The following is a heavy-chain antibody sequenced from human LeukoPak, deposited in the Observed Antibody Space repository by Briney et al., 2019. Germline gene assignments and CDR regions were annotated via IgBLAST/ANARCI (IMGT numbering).Heavy chain of an antibody. V-gene: IGHV3-23*01. CDR1: GFTFSSNA. CDR2: ISGSGGST. Sequence: GGSLRLSCAASGFTFSSNAMSWVRQAPGKGLEWVSAISGSGGSTYHADSVKGRFTISRDNSKNTLYLQMNSLRAEDTAVYYCAKSITMIVVAPEDAFDIWGQGTMVTVSS. CDR3: AKSITMIVVAPEDAFDI. D-gene: IGHD3-22*01. J-gene: IGHJ3*02.